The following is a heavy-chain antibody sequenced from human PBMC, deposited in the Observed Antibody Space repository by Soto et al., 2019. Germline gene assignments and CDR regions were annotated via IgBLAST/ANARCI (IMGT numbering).Heavy chain of an antibody. Sequence: SGTLSITCTVSGGSISSSSYYWGWIRQPPGKGLEWIGSIYYSGSTYYNPSLKSRVTISVDTSKNQFSLKLSSVTAADTAVYYCARSGIYITMVRGLITRCFDPRGKGILLTLFS. J-gene: IGHJ5*02. CDR1: GGSISSSSYY. CDR3: ARSGIYITMVRGLITRCFDP. D-gene: IGHD3-10*01. V-gene: IGHV4-39*01. CDR2: IYYSGST.